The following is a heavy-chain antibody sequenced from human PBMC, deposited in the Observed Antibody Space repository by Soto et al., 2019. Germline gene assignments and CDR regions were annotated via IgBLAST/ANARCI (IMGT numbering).Heavy chain of an antibody. CDR2: LSRGGGST. Sequence: EAQLVESGGELVQPGGSLRLSCAASGFTFSSHGMSWVHQAPGKGLEWIAGLSRGGGSTYYADSVKGRFTISRGNSKNTLNLIMNSLRVEDTALYYCAKDGQFRTDGFDIWGQGTMVTVSS. V-gene: IGHV3-23*04. CDR3: AKDGQFRTDGFDI. D-gene: IGHD1-1*01. CDR1: GFTFSSHG. J-gene: IGHJ3*02.